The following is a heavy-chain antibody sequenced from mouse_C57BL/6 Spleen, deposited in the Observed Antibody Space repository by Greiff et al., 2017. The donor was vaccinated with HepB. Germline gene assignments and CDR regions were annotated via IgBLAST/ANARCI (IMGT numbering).Heavy chain of an antibody. CDR1: GFTFSDYG. J-gene: IGHJ1*03. CDR2: ISSGSSTI. CDR3: ARDVATGYFDV. V-gene: IGHV5-17*01. Sequence: EVQLVESGGGLVKPGGSLKLSCAASGFTFSDYGMHWVRQAPEKGLEWVAYISSGSSTIYYADTVKGRFTISRDNAKNTLFLQMTSLRSEDTAMYYCARDVATGYFDVWGTGTTVTVSS.